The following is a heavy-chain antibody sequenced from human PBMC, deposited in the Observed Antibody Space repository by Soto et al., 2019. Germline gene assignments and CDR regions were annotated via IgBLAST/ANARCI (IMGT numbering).Heavy chain of an antibody. CDR1: GGSISSYY. CDR2: IYYSGST. V-gene: IGHV4-59*08. D-gene: IGHD2-15*01. J-gene: IGHJ4*02. Sequence: SETLSLTCTVSGGSISSYYWSWIRQPPGKGLEWIGYIYYSGSTDYNPSLKSRVTISVDTSKNQFSLKLSSVTAADTAVYYCARRYGGTFDYWGQGTLVTVS. CDR3: ARRYGGTFDY.